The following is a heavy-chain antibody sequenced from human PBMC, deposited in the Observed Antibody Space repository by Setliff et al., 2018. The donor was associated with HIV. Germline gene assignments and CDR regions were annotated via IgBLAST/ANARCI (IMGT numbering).Heavy chain of an antibody. V-gene: IGHV3-15*01. Sequence: GGSLRLSCAASGFTFSNAWMSWVRQAPGKGLEWVGRIKSKTDGGTTDYGAPVKGRFSISRDDAKNTLYLQMNSLKTEDTAVYYCTTDSITIFGVVIHYYYYYMDVWGKGTMVTVSS. CDR1: GFTFSNAW. D-gene: IGHD3-3*01. CDR2: IKSKTDGGTT. J-gene: IGHJ6*03. CDR3: TTDSITIFGVVIHYYYYYMDV.